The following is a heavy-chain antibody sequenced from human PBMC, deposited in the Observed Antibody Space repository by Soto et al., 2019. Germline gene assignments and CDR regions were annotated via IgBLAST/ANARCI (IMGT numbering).Heavy chain of an antibody. CDR3: ARDHIGYGGNSVWFDP. CDR2: IYYSGST. D-gene: IGHD4-17*01. Sequence: SETLSLTCTVSGGSISSGGYYWSWIRQHPGKGLEWIGYIYYSGSTYYNPSLKSRVTISVDTSKNQFSLKLSSVTAADTAVYYCARDHIGYGGNSVWFDPWGQGTLVTVS. J-gene: IGHJ5*02. V-gene: IGHV4-31*03. CDR1: GGSISSGGYY.